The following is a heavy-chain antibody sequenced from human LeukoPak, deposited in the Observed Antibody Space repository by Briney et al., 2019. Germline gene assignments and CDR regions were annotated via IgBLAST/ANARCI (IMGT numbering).Heavy chain of an antibody. Sequence: PGGSLRLSCAASGFTFSNAWMNWVRQAPGKGLEWVGRIKSKTDGGTTDYAAPVKGRFTISRDDSKNTLYLQMNSLKTEDTAVYYCTTDRSPLKKPYYDFWSGSLVWPYYYYGMDVWGQGTTVTVSS. CDR3: TTDRSPLKKPYYDFWSGSLVWPYYYYGMDV. V-gene: IGHV3-15*07. CDR1: GFTFSNAW. CDR2: IKSKTDGGTT. J-gene: IGHJ6*02. D-gene: IGHD3-3*01.